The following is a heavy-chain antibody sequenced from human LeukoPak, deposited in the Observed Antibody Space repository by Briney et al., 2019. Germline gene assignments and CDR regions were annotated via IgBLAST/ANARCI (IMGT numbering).Heavy chain of an antibody. Sequence: GGSLRLSCAASGFTFSSYWMSWVRQAPGKGLEWVSNIKQDGSEKYYVDSVKGRFTISRDNAKNSLYLQMNSLRAEDTAVYYCARAMQLWLRGWFDPWGQGTLVTVSS. CDR2: IKQDGSEK. V-gene: IGHV3-7*04. CDR1: GFTFSSYW. CDR3: ARAMQLWLRGWFDP. D-gene: IGHD5-18*01. J-gene: IGHJ5*02.